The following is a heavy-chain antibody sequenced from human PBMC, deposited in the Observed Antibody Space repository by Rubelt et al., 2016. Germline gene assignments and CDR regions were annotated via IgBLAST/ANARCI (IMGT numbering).Heavy chain of an antibody. V-gene: IGHV3-23*01. CDR3: AKDFMITFGGVIVG. Sequence: AMSWVRQAPGKGLEWVSAISGSGGSTYYADSVKGRFTIPRDNSKNTLYLQMNSLRAEDTAVYYCAKDFMITFGGVIVGWGQGTLVTVSS. CDR2: ISGSGGST. J-gene: IGHJ4*02. D-gene: IGHD3-16*02. CDR1: A.